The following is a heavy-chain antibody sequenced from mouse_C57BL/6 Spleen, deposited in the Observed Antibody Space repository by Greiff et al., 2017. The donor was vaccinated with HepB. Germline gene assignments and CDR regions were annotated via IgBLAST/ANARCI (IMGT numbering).Heavy chain of an antibody. CDR2: IDPSDSYT. CDR1: GYTFTSYW. V-gene: IGHV1-59*01. CDR3: ARGASITTVVGMDY. Sequence: QVQLQQPGAELVRPGTSVKLSCKASGYTFTSYWMHWVKQRPGQGLEWIGVIDPSDSYTNYNQKFKGKATLTVDTSSSTAYMQLSSLTSEDSAVYYSARGASITTVVGMDYWGQGTSVTVSS. J-gene: IGHJ4*01. D-gene: IGHD1-1*01.